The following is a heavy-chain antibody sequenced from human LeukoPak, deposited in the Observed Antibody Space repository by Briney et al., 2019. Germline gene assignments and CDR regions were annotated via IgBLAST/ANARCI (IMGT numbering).Heavy chain of an antibody. J-gene: IGHJ5*02. V-gene: IGHV3-23*01. D-gene: IGHD2-2*01. CDR2: ISGSGGST. CDR1: GFTFSSYA. CDR3: AKDYCSSTSCFNWFDP. Sequence: PGGSLRLSCAASGFTFSSYAMSWVRQAPGKGLEWVSAISGSGGSTYYADSVKGRLTISRDNSKNTLYLQMNSLRAEDTAVYYCAKDYCSSTSCFNWFDPWGQGTLVTVSS.